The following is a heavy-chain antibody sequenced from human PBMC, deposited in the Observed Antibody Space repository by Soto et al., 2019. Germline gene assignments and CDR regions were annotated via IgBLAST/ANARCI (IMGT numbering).Heavy chain of an antibody. D-gene: IGHD4-17*01. J-gene: IGHJ4*02. Sequence: PGGSLRLSCAASGFTFSSYDMYWVRQAPGKGLEWVAVISYDGSNKYYADSVKGRFTISRDNSKNTLYLQMNSLRAEDTAVYYCAKVPGVTTARKSHYWGQGTLVAVSS. CDR3: AKVPGVTTARKSHY. CDR2: ISYDGSNK. CDR1: GFTFSSYD. V-gene: IGHV3-30*18.